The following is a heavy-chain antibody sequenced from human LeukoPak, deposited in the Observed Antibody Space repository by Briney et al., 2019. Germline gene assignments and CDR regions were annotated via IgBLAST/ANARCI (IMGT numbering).Heavy chain of an antibody. CDR1: GFTFSSYS. D-gene: IGHD4-17*01. CDR3: ARDDYGDYVFSSYFDY. CDR2: ISSSSSYI. V-gene: IGHV3-21*01. J-gene: IGHJ4*02. Sequence: GGSLRLSCAASGFTFSSYSMNWVRQAPGKGLEWVSSISSSSSYIYYADSVKGRFTISRDNAKNSLYLQMNSLRAEDTAVYYCARDDYGDYVFSSYFDYWGQGTLVTVSS.